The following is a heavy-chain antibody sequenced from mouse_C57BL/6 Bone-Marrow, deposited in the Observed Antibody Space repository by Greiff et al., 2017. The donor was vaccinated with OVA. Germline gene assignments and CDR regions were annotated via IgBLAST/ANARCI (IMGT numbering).Heavy chain of an antibody. D-gene: IGHD1-1*01. CDR2: IDPENGDT. Sequence: EVQVVESGAELVRPGASVKLSCTASGFNIKDDYMHWVKQRPEQGLEWIGWIDPENGDTEYASKFQGKATITADTSSNTAYLQLSSLTSEDTAVYYCTLLLRRDYWGQGTSVTVSS. V-gene: IGHV14-4*01. CDR1: GFNIKDDY. CDR3: TLLLRRDY. J-gene: IGHJ4*01.